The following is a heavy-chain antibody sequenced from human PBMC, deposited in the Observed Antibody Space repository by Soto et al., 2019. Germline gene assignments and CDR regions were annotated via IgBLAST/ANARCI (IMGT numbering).Heavy chain of an antibody. Sequence: ESGGGVVPPGRSLRLSCAASGISFKKYTMHWVRQAPGKGLEWVAGILSDGKKKYYADSVQGRFTISRDNSKNTLYVQMNSLRPDDTALYYCARDDADHIDYWGQGTLVTVSS. J-gene: IGHJ4*02. CDR2: ILSDGKKK. CDR1: GISFKKYT. CDR3: ARDDADHIDY. D-gene: IGHD2-21*01. V-gene: IGHV3-30*04.